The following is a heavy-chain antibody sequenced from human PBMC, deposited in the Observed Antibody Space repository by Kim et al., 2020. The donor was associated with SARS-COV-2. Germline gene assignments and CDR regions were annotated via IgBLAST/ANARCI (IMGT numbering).Heavy chain of an antibody. CDR1: GFTFSSYA. V-gene: IGHV3-30-3*01. CDR2: ISYDGSNK. CDR3: AREPGTYYDFWSGYAQYYYYYYGMDV. J-gene: IGHJ6*02. Sequence: GGSLRLSCAASGFTFSSYAMHWVRQAPGKGLEWVAVISYDGSNKYYADSVKGRFTISRDNSKNTLYLQMNSLRAEDTAVYYCAREPGTYYDFWSGYAQYYYYYYGMDVWGQGTTVTVSS. D-gene: IGHD3-3*01.